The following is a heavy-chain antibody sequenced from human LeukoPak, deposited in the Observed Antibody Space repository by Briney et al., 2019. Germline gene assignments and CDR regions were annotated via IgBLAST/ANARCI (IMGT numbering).Heavy chain of an antibody. CDR2: ISDDSGST. V-gene: IGHV3-23*01. J-gene: IGHJ4*02. Sequence: LGGSLRLSCAASGFTFSSYAMSWVRQAPGKGLEWVSGISDDSGSTYYADSVRGRFTISRDNSKNTLYLQMNSLRVEDTAIYYCAKDQYSSGWYFDYWGQGTLVTVSS. CDR3: AKDQYSSGWYFDY. CDR1: GFTFSSYA. D-gene: IGHD6-19*01.